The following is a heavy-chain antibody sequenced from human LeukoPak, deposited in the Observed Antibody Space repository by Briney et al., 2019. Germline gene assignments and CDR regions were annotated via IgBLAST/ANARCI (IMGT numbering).Heavy chain of an antibody. D-gene: IGHD3-3*01. Sequence: EASVKVSCKASGYTFTSYDINWVRQATGQGLEWMGWMNPNSGNTGYAQKFQGRVTMTRNTSISTAYMELSSLRSEDTAVYYCASAPAYYDFWSGYYTGRFGGYYYYGMDVWGQGTTVTVSS. J-gene: IGHJ6*02. CDR2: MNPNSGNT. CDR1: GYTFTSYD. CDR3: ASAPAYYDFWSGYYTGRFGGYYYYGMDV. V-gene: IGHV1-8*01.